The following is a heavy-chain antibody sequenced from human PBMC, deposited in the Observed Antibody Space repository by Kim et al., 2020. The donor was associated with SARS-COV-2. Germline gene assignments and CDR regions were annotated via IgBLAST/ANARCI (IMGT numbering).Heavy chain of an antibody. CDR1: GGSISSSNW. V-gene: IGHV4-4*02. CDR3: ARALSIVVVVAATPGPYYYYGMDV. CDR2: IYHSGST. D-gene: IGHD2-15*01. J-gene: IGHJ6*02. Sequence: SETLSLTCAVSGGSISSSNWWSWVRQPPGKGLEWIGEIYHSGSTNYNPSLKSRVTISVDKSKNQFSLKLSSVTAADTAVYYCARALSIVVVVAATPGPYYYYGMDVWGQGTTVTVSS.